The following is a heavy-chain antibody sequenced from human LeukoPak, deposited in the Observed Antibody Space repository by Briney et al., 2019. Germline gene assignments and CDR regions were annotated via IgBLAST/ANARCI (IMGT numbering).Heavy chain of an antibody. CDR3: ERQGYTYGYDS. CDR1: GNSFTTYW. V-gene: IGHV5-51*01. J-gene: IGHJ4*02. Sequence: GESLKISCKGSGNSFTTYWITWVRQMPGKGLEWMGIIYPGDSDSRYSPSFQGQVTMSADKSISTAYLQWSSLKASDTAMYYCERQGYTYGYDSWGQGTLVTVSS. D-gene: IGHD5-18*01. CDR2: IYPGDSDS.